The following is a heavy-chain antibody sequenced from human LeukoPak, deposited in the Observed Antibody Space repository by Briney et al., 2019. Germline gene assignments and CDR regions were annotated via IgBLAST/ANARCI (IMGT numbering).Heavy chain of an antibody. V-gene: IGHV3-30*03. J-gene: IGHJ4*02. CDR1: GVTLSSYG. CDR2: ISYDGRNN. CDR3: ARDKVEYVIDY. D-gene: IGHD1-1*01. Sequence: GGSLRLSCAASGVTLSSYGMYGVRPAPGKGREWVAVISYDGRNNVYADSVKDRFTISRDNSKNTLYLQMNSLRAEDTAVYLCARDKVEYVIDYWGQGTLVTVSS.